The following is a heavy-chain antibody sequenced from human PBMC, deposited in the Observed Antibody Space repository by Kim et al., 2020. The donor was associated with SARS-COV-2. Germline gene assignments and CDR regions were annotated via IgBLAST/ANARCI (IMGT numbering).Heavy chain of an antibody. Sequence: GGSLRLSCAASGFSFSGYYMMKWGRQARGGGLGWVSSINIGSTYKYYADSGRGRITMSTDNTRNSLFLQMNRLRDEDAAVYYCARWVETPMVFLDKWGLG. J-gene: IGHJ4*02. CDR3: ARWVETPMVFLDK. CDR2: INIGSTYK. D-gene: IGHD5-18*01. CDR1: GFSFSGYYM. V-gene: IGHV3-21*01.